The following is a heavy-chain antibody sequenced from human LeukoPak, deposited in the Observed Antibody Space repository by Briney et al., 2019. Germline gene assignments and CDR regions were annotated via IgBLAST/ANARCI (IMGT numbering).Heavy chain of an antibody. CDR1: GGSISSYY. D-gene: IGHD3-10*01. V-gene: IGHV4-59*08. J-gene: IGHJ4*02. CDR3: ARHAGGSGSYPSFDY. CDR2: IYYSGST. Sequence: SETLSLTCTVSGGSISSYYWSWIRQPPGKGLEWIGYIYYSGSTNYNPSLKSRVTISVDTSKNQFSLKLSSVTAADTAVYYCARHAGGSGSYPSFDYWGQGTLVTVSS.